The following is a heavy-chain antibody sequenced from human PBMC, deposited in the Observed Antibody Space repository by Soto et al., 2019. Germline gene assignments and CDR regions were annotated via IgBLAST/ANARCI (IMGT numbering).Heavy chain of an antibody. CDR2: IIPIFGTA. CDR3: ASGTLEWLLPGRPQYYYYGMDV. V-gene: IGHV1-69*13. J-gene: IGHJ6*02. D-gene: IGHD3-3*01. CDR1: GGTFSSYA. Sequence: ASVKVSCKASGGTFSSYAISWVRQAPGQGLEWMGGIIPIFGTANYAQKFQGRVTITADESTSTAYMELSSLRSEDTAVYYCASGTLEWLLPGRPQYYYYGMDVWGQGTTVTVSS.